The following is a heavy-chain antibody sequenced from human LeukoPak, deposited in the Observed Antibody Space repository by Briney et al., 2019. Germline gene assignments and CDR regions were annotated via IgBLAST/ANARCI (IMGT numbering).Heavy chain of an antibody. Sequence: SETLSLTCTVSGGSISSYYWSWIRQPAGKVLEWIGRIYTSGSTNYNPSLKSRVTMSVDTSKNQFSLKLSSETAADTAVYYCARDWYYYGSGSYYFDYWGQGTLVTVSS. J-gene: IGHJ4*02. V-gene: IGHV4-4*07. D-gene: IGHD3-10*01. CDR1: GGSISSYY. CDR3: ARDWYYYGSGSYYFDY. CDR2: IYTSGST.